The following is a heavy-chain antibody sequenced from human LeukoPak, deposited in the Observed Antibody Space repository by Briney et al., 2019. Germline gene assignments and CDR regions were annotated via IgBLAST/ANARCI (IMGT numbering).Heavy chain of an antibody. CDR1: GYSFTSYY. J-gene: IGHJ3*02. CDR3: ARADLVGHDAFDI. Sequence: ASVTVSCQASGYSFTSYYMHWVRQAPGQGLEWMGIIYPSGCSTSYAQKFQGRVTITRDTSTSTVYMALSSLGTEDTAVYYCARADLVGHDAFDIWGQGTMVTVSS. D-gene: IGHD1-26*01. V-gene: IGHV1-46*01. CDR2: IYPSGCST.